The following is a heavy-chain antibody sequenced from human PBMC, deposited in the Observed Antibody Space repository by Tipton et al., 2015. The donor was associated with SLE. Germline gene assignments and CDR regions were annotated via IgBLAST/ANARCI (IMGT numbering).Heavy chain of an antibody. D-gene: IGHD3-16*01. V-gene: IGHV4-39*07. CDR1: GGSINSDSYY. J-gene: IGHJ3*02. Sequence: TLSLTCDVSGGSINSDSYYWGWVRQPPGEGLEWIGSVYFTGSTYYNPSLKSRLTVSLDTSKNQFSLKLSSVTAADTAVYYCARHYLGEVFGHRTDAFDIRGQGTMVTVSS. CDR2: VYFTGST. CDR3: ARHYLGEVFGHRTDAFDI.